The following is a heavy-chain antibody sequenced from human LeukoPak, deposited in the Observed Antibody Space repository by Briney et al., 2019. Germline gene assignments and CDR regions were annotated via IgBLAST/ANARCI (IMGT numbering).Heavy chain of an antibody. CDR1: GGSISSSSYY. J-gene: IGHJ4*02. CDR3: ASEITIGALPLDY. CDR2: IYYSGST. D-gene: IGHD3-16*01. V-gene: IGHV4-39*01. Sequence: KPSETLSLTCTVSGGSISSSSYYWGWIRQPPGKGLEWIGSIYYSGSTYYNPSLKSRVTISVDTSKNQFSLKLSSVTAADTAVYYCASEITIGALPLDYWGQGTLVTVSS.